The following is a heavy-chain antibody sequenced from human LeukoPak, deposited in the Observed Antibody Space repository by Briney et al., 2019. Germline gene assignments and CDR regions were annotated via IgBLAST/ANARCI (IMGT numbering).Heavy chain of an antibody. CDR1: GFTFSSYG. CDR3: AKDHHSSSWYLGAFDI. J-gene: IGHJ3*02. D-gene: IGHD6-13*01. Sequence: GGSLRLSCAASGFTFSSYGMHWVRQAPGKGLEWVAFIRYDGSNKYYADSVKGRFTISRDNSKNPLYLQMNSLRAEDTAVYYCAKDHHSSSWYLGAFDIWGQGTMVTVSS. V-gene: IGHV3-30*02. CDR2: IRYDGSNK.